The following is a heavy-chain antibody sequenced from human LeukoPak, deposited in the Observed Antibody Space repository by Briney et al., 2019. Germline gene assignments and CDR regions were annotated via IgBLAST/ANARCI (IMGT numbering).Heavy chain of an antibody. D-gene: IGHD3-10*01. J-gene: IGHJ1*01. CDR2: IYYSGST. CDR3: ARHNGNLWSPEYFQH. V-gene: IGHV4-39*01. CDR1: GGSISSSSYY. Sequence: SETLSLTCTVSGGSISSSSYYWGWIRQPPGKGLEWIGSIYYSGSTYYNPSLKSRVTISVDTSKNQFSLKLSSVTAADTAVYYCARHNGNLWSPEYFQHWGQGTLVTVSS.